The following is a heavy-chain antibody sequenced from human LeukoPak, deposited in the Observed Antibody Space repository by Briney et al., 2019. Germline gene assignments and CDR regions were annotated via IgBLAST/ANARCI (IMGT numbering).Heavy chain of an antibody. CDR2: IKSKTDGGTT. J-gene: IGHJ4*02. CDR3: TTGDLGDASSSGWYDGFDY. V-gene: IGHV3-15*01. Sequence: GGSLRLSCAASGFTFSNAWMSWVRQAPGKGLEWVGRIKSKTDGGTTDYAAPVKGRFTISRDDSKNTLYLQMNSLKTEDTAVYYCTTGDLGDASSSGWYDGFDYWGQGTLVTVSS. CDR1: GFTFSNAW. D-gene: IGHD6-19*01.